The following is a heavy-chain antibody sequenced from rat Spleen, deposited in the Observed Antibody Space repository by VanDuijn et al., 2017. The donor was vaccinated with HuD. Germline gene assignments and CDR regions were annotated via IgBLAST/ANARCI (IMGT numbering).Heavy chain of an antibody. J-gene: IGHJ2*01. CDR1: GYSITSNY. CDR3: ARKPAFFFDY. D-gene: IGHD1-3*01. CDR2: MSYSGST. Sequence: EVQLQESGPGLVKPSQSLSLTCSVTGYSITSNYWGWLRKFPGNKMEWIGHMSYSGSTRYNPSLKSRITITRDTAKNQFFLQLNSVTTEDTATYCCARKPAFFFDYWGQGVMVTVSS. V-gene: IGHV3-1*01.